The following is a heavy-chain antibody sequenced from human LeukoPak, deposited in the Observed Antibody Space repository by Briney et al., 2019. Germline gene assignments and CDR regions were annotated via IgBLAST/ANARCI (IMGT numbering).Heavy chain of an antibody. J-gene: IGHJ4*02. Sequence: GGSLRLSCAVSGFTFSSYWMSWVRQAPGKGLEWVANIKQDGSEKNYVDSVKGRFTISRDNAKNSLYLQMNSLRAEDTAVYYCVRAIGGYASYWGQGTLVTVSS. CDR2: IKQDGSEK. CDR1: GFTFSSYW. V-gene: IGHV3-7*01. CDR3: VRAIGGYASY. D-gene: IGHD5-12*01.